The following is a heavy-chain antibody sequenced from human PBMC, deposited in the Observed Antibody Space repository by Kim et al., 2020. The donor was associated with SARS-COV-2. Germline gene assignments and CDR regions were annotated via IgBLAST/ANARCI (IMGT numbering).Heavy chain of an antibody. CDR3: TTDPQDLWFGEFWPIDAFDI. V-gene: IGHV3-15*01. J-gene: IGHJ3*02. CDR1: GFTFSNAW. D-gene: IGHD3-10*01. Sequence: GGSLRPSCAASGFTFSNAWMSWVRQAPGKGLEWVGRIKSKTDGGTTDYAAPVKGRFTISRDDSKNTLYLQMNSLKTEDTAVYYCTTDPQDLWFGEFWPIDAFDIWGQGTMVTVSS. CDR2: IKSKTDGGTT.